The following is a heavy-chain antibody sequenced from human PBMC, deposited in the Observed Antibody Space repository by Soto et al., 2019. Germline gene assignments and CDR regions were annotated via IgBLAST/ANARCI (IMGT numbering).Heavy chain of an antibody. V-gene: IGHV1-8*02. D-gene: IGHD3-22*01. Sequence: ASVKVSCKASGYTLTSHGISWARQAPGQRLEWMGWMNPNSGNTGYAQKFQGRVTMTRNTSISTAYMELSSLRSEDTAVYYCARDLDSSGYYTDNWFDPWGQGTLVTVSS. CDR2: MNPNSGNT. CDR1: GYTLTSHG. CDR3: ARDLDSSGYYTDNWFDP. J-gene: IGHJ5*02.